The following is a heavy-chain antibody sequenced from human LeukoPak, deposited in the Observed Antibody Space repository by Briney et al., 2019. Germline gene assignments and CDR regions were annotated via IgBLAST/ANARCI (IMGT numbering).Heavy chain of an antibody. CDR2: ISYDGGNK. J-gene: IGHJ4*02. CDR1: GFTFSSYG. CDR3: AKDQQLVPFDY. D-gene: IGHD6-13*01. Sequence: GGSLRLSCAASGFTFSSYGMHWVRQAPGKGLEWVAVISYDGGNKYYADSVKGRFTISRDNSKNTLYLQMNSLRAEDTAVYYCAKDQQLVPFDYWGQGTLVTVSS. V-gene: IGHV3-30*18.